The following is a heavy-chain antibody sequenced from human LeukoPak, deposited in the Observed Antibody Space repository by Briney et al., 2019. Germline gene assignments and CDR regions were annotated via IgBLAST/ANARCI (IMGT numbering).Heavy chain of an antibody. V-gene: IGHV1-18*01. CDR2: IGAYKGNT. CDR3: ARQHSSGYYSPHYYYGMDV. D-gene: IGHD3-22*01. Sequence: GASVKVSCKASGYTFTTYGISWVRQAPGRALEWMGWIGAYKGNTNYAQKLQGRVTMTTETSTSTAYMELRSLRSDDTAVYYCARQHSSGYYSPHYYYGMDVWGQGTTVTVS. CDR1: GYTFTTYG. J-gene: IGHJ6*02.